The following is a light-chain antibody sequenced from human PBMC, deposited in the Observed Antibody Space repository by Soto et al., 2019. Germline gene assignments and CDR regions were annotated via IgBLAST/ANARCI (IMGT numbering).Light chain of an antibody. CDR1: TGAVTSGYY. J-gene: IGLJ2*01. CDR3: LLYYGTAQLL. V-gene: IGLV7-43*01. Sequence: QTVVTQEPSLTVSPGGTVTLTCASSTGAVTSGYYPNWFQQKPGQAPRALIYGTSNKYSWTPARFSGSLLGGKAALTLSGVQPEDEAEYYCLLYYGTAQLLFGGGTQLTVL. CDR2: GTS.